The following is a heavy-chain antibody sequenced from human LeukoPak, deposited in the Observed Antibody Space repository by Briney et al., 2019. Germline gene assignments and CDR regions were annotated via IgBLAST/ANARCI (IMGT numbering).Heavy chain of an antibody. CDR2: IYYSGST. V-gene: IGHV4-39*01. Sequence: PSETLSLTCTVSGGSISSSSYYWGWIRQPPGKGLEWIGSIYYSGSTYYNPSLKSRVTISVDTSKNQFSLKLSSVTAADTAVYYCARWCIAVAGTAADYWGQGTPVTVSS. D-gene: IGHD6-19*01. CDR3: ARWCIAVAGTAADY. CDR1: GGSISSSSYY. J-gene: IGHJ4*02.